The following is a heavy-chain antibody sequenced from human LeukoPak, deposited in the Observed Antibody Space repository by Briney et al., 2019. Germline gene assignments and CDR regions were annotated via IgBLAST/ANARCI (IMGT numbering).Heavy chain of an antibody. CDR2: IKQDGSEK. V-gene: IGHV3-7*01. CDR1: GFTFSSYW. J-gene: IGHJ5*02. D-gene: IGHD1-7*01. Sequence: GGSLRLSCAASGFTFSSYWMSWVRQAPGKGLEWVANIKQDGSEKYYVDSVKGRFTISRDNAKNSLYLQMNSLRAEDTAVYYCARGVTGTTPRNNWFDPWGQGTLVPVSS. CDR3: ARGVTGTTPRNNWFDP.